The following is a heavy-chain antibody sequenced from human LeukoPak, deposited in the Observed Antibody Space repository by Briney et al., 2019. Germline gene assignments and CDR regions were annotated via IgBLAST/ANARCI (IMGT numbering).Heavy chain of an antibody. J-gene: IGHJ4*02. CDR1: GLTVNSNY. Sequence: PGGSLRLSCAASGLTVNSNYMNWVRQAPGKGLQWVSVIYSGGTTYYADSVKGRFTISRDNSKNTLYLQMNSLRAEDTAVYYCARDDDRAREIDYWGQGTLVTVSS. D-gene: IGHD3-22*01. V-gene: IGHV3-53*01. CDR2: IYSGGTT. CDR3: ARDDDRAREIDY.